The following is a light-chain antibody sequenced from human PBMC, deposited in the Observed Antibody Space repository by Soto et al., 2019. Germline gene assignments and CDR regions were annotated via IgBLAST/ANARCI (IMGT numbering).Light chain of an antibody. J-gene: IGKJ1*01. CDR3: QQYNNWPPWT. CDR2: GAS. Sequence: EIVLTQSPGTLSLSPGERATLSCRASQSVGTKLAWYRQTPGQAPRLLIYGASTRATDTPARFSGSGAGTDFTLTISRVEPADFAVYYCQQYNNWPPWTFGQGTKVEIK. CDR1: QSVGTK. V-gene: IGKV3D-15*01.